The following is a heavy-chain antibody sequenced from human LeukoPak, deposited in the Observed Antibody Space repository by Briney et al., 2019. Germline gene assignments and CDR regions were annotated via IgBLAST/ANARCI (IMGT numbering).Heavy chain of an antibody. CDR1: GYTFTGYY. Sequence: GASVKVSCKASGYTFTGYYMHWVRQAPGQGLEWMGWINPNSGGTNYAQKFQGRVTMTRDTSISTAYMELSGLRSDDTAVYYCARARIFRVAAAGGWFDPWGQGTLVTVSS. CDR3: ARARIFRVAAAGGWFDP. D-gene: IGHD6-13*01. V-gene: IGHV1-2*02. J-gene: IGHJ5*02. CDR2: INPNSGGT.